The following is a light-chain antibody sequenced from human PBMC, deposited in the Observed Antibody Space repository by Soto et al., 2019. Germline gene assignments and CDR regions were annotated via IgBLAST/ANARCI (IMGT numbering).Light chain of an antibody. J-gene: IGKJ1*01. CDR1: QSVSSSY. CDR2: GAS. Sequence: GSTQYKGTLSLSPGERATLSCRASQSVSSSYLAWYQQKPGQAPRLLIYGASSRATGIPDRFSGSGSGTDFTLTISRLEPEDFAVYYCQQYGSSPWPFGQ. V-gene: IGKV3-20*01. CDR3: QQYGSSPWP.